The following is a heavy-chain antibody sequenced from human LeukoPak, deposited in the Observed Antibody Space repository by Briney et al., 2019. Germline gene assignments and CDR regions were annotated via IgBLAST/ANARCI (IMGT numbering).Heavy chain of an antibody. D-gene: IGHD3-22*01. CDR1: GGTFSSYA. CDR2: IIPILGVA. V-gene: IGHV1-69*04. CDR3: ARGPKTMIVVVGNFDY. Sequence: GASVKVSCKASGGTFSSYAISWVRQAPGQGLEWMGRIIPILGVANYAQKFQGRVTITADKSTSTAYMELSSLRSEDTAVYYCARGPKTMIVVVGNFDYWGQGTLVTVSS. J-gene: IGHJ4*02.